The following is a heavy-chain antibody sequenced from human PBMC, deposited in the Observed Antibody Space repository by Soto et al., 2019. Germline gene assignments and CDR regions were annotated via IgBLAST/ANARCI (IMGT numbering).Heavy chain of an antibody. CDR2: IIPILKTT. CDR1: GGTLNSYG. D-gene: IGHD3-10*01. J-gene: IGHJ3*01. Sequence: QVPLVQSGAEVKKPGSSVKVSCKTSGGTLNSYGINWVRQAPGQGLEYLGGIIPILKTTNYAQKSQGRVTSTADESTSTVYMEMRSLTSEDTAVYYCARGSPDGYYASGIYGTYAFDLWGQGTMVTVSS. CDR3: ARGSPDGYYASGIYGTYAFDL. V-gene: IGHV1-69*01.